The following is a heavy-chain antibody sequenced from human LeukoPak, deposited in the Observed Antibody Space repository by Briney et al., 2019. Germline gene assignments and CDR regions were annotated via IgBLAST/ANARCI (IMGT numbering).Heavy chain of an antibody. CDR3: VVDRLYGDYVPRRRNYYYYYYMDV. J-gene: IGHJ6*03. V-gene: IGHV1-18*01. Sequence: GASVKVSCKASGYTFTSYGINWVRQAPGQGLEWMGWIRAYNGDTNYAQELQGRVTMTTDTSTSTAYMELRSLRSEDTAVYYCVVDRLYGDYVPRRRNYYYYYYMDVWGKGTTVTVSS. CDR2: IRAYNGDT. CDR1: GYTFTSYG. D-gene: IGHD4-17*01.